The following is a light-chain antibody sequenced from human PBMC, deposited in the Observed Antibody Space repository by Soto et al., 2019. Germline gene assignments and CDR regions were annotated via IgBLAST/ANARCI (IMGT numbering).Light chain of an antibody. CDR2: DVT. V-gene: IGLV2-23*02. Sequence: QPASVSGSPGQSITISCSGTSHDVGSYNLVSWYQHHPGKAPKLMIYDVTKRPSGVSNRFSGSKSGNTASLTISGLQAEDEADYYCSSYAGTSTYYVVFGGGTKVTVL. CDR3: SSYAGTSTYYVV. CDR1: SHDVGSYNL. J-gene: IGLJ2*01.